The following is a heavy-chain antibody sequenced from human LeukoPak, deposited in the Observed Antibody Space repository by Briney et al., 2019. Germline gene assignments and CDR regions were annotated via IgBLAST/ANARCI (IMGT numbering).Heavy chain of an antibody. J-gene: IGHJ4*02. CDR2: ISATGGGA. CDR1: GFTFKNFA. CDR3: AKDVRRAEYCSGTTCYTSSFDY. D-gene: IGHD2-2*02. V-gene: IGHV3-23*01. Sequence: GGTLRLSCAASGFTFKNFAMTWVRQAAGKGLEWVSTISATGGGAYYADSVKGRFTISRDNSKDTLSLQMNTLRAEDTAVYYCAKDVRRAEYCSGTTCYTSSFDYWGQGTLVTVSS.